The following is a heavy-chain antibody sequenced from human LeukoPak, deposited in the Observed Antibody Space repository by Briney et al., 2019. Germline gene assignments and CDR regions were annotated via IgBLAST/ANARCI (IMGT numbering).Heavy chain of an antibody. CDR1: GGSFSGYY. D-gene: IGHD5-12*01. CDR3: ARRGGLGAFDI. J-gene: IGHJ3*02. V-gene: IGHV4-34*01. Sequence: PSETLSLTCAVYGGSFSGYYWSWIRQPPGKGLEWIGEINHSGSTNYNPSLKSRVTISVDTSKNQFSLKLSSVTAADTAVYYCARRGGLGAFDIWGQGTTVTVSS. CDR2: INHSGST.